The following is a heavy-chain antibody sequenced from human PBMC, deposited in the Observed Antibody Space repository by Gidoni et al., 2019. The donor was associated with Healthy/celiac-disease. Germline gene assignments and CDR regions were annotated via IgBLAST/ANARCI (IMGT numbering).Heavy chain of an antibody. J-gene: IGHJ4*02. CDR2: ISSSSSYI. D-gene: IGHD2-15*01. V-gene: IGHV3-21*01. Sequence: EVQLVESGGGLVKPGWSLSLSCAASGFTFSSYSMNWVRQAPGKGLEWVSSISSSSSYIYYADSVKGRFTISRDNAKNSLYLQMNSLRAEDTAVYYCAREYCSGGSCYSDYWGQGTLVTVSS. CDR3: AREYCSGGSCYSDY. CDR1: GFTFSSYS.